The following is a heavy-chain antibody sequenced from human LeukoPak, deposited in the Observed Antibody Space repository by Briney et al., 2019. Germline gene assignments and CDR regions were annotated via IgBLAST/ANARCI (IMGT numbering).Heavy chain of an antibody. CDR1: GFTVSSYG. J-gene: IGHJ4*02. CDR3: ARARVTNSQYYFDY. Sequence: GRSLRLVCAASGFTVSSYGMHWARQAPGKGLEWVAVIWYDGSNKYYGDSVKGRFTISRDNSKNTLSLQMNSLTAEDTAVYYCARARVTNSQYYFDYWGQGTLVTVSS. D-gene: IGHD4-17*01. CDR2: IWYDGSNK. V-gene: IGHV3-33*01.